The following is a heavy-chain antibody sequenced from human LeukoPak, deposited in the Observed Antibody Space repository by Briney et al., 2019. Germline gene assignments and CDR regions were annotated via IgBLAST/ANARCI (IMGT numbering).Heavy chain of an antibody. Sequence: SETLSLTCTVSGGSISSYYWSWIRQPPGKGLEWIGYIYYSGSTNYNPSLKSRVTISVDTSKNRFSLKPSSVTAADTAVYYCARGVYIAAAQYGYRGQGTLVTVSS. CDR3: ARGVYIAAAQYGY. CDR2: IYYSGST. CDR1: GGSISSYY. V-gene: IGHV4-59*01. D-gene: IGHD6-13*01. J-gene: IGHJ4*02.